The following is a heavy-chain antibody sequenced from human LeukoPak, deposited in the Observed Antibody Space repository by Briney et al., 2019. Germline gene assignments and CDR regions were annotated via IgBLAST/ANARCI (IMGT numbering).Heavy chain of an antibody. V-gene: IGHV3-23*01. D-gene: IGHD2-15*01. J-gene: IGHJ3*02. CDR1: GFTFSSYA. CDR3: AKDGGCSGGSCYTLLWAFDI. Sequence: GGSLRLSCAASGFTFSSYAMSWVRQAPGKGLEWVSVISGSGGSTYYADSVKGRFTISRDNSKNTLYLQMNSLRAEDTAVYYCAKDGGCSGGSCYTLLWAFDIWGQGTMVTVSS. CDR2: ISGSGGST.